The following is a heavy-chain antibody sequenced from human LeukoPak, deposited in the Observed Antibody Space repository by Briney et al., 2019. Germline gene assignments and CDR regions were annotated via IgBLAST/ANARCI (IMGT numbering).Heavy chain of an antibody. J-gene: IGHJ4*02. D-gene: IGHD5-24*01. V-gene: IGHV3-23*01. CDR3: AKDPVEMAAISYLDY. CDR2: ISGSGHST. Sequence: PGGSLRLSCAASRFTFSNYWMSWVRQAPGEGLEWVSSISGSGHSTYYADSVKGRFTISRDNSKNTLYLQMNSLRAEDTAVYYCAKDPVEMAAISYLDYWGQGTLVTVSS. CDR1: RFTFSNYW.